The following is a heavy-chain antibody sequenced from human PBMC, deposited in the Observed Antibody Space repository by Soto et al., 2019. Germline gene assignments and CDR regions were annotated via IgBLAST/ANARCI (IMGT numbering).Heavy chain of an antibody. Sequence: QEQLVQSGAEVKKPGSSVKVSCKASGGLFSSYPISWVRQVPGQGLEWMGGIIPVFQTAYYAQKFQARLTVTADASTTTVHMELSSLRSDDTAVYYCASSAGLDHLLNYYGLNVWGQGTTVTVSS. V-gene: IGHV1-69*01. CDR1: GGLFSSYP. CDR3: ASSAGLDHLLNYYGLNV. CDR2: IIPVFQTA. J-gene: IGHJ6*02. D-gene: IGHD6-13*01.